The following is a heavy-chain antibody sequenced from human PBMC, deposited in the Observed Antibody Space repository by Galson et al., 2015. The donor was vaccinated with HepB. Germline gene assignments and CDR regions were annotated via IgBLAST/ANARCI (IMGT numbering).Heavy chain of an antibody. CDR2: IIPIFGTA. CDR3: AVNLGRVVPADPYYYYGMDV. J-gene: IGHJ6*02. V-gene: IGHV1-69*13. CDR1: GGTFSSYA. Sequence: SVKVSCKASGGTFSSYAISWVRQAPGQGLEWMGGIIPIFGTANYAQKFQGRVTITADESTSTAYMELSSLRSEDTAVYYCAVNLGRVVPADPYYYYGMDVWGQGTTVAVSS. D-gene: IGHD2-2*01.